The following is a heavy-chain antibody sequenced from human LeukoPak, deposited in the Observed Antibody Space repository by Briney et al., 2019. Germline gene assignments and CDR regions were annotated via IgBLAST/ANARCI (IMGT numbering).Heavy chain of an antibody. CDR3: AYDSVGYYPSFDS. D-gene: IGHD3-22*01. Sequence: GGSLRLSCAASGFSFSGSDMHWVRQASGKGLDWVGRIRSKANSYATEYAASVKGRFTISRDDSKNTVYLQMNSLRTEDSAVYYCAYDSVGYYPSFDSWGQGTLVSVSS. CDR2: IRSKANSYAT. J-gene: IGHJ4*02. CDR1: GFSFSGSD. V-gene: IGHV3-73*01.